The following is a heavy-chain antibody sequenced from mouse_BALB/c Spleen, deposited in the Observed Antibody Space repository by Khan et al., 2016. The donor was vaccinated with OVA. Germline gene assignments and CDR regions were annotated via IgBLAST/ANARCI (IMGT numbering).Heavy chain of an antibody. D-gene: IGHD2-1*01. Sequence: QVQLQQSGAELVRPGASVKLSCKTSGYIFTSYWIHWVKQRSGQGLEWIARIYPGTGNTYYNEKFKGKAIVTADKSSSTVYMQLHSRQSEDSAVYFCARYYGNYFDYWGQGTTLTVSS. V-gene: IGHV1S132*01. CDR3: ARYYGNYFDY. CDR1: GYIFTSYW. CDR2: IYPGTGNT. J-gene: IGHJ2*01.